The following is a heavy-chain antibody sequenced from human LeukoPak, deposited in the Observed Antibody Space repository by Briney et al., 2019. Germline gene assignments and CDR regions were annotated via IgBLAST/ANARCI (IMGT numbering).Heavy chain of an antibody. CDR3: ARGISSGWYGAFDI. V-gene: IGHV4-59*01. Sequence: PSETLSLTCTVSGGSISSYYWSWIRQPPGKGLEWIGYIYYSGSTNYNPSLKSRVTISVDTSKNQFSLKLSSVTAADTAVYYCARGISSGWYGAFDIWGPGTMVTVSS. CDR2: IYYSGST. J-gene: IGHJ3*02. CDR1: GGSISSYY. D-gene: IGHD6-19*01.